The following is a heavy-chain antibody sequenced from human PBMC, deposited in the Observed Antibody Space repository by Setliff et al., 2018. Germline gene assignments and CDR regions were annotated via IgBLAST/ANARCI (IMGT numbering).Heavy chain of an antibody. J-gene: IGHJ4*02. CDR2: INHSGST. CDR3: AGGRRYDYGWDFDY. V-gene: IGHV4-34*01. D-gene: IGHD4-17*01. CDR1: GGSFSGYY. Sequence: SETLSLTCAVYGGSFSGYYWSWIRQSPGKGLEWIGEINHSGSTNYNPSLKSRVTISVDTSNNQFSLKLSSVTAADTAVYYCAGGRRYDYGWDFDYWGQGTLVTVSS.